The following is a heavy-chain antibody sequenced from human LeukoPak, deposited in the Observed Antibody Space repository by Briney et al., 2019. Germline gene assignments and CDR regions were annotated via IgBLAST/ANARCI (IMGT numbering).Heavy chain of an antibody. V-gene: IGHV4-59*01. CDR3: ARAMGVRGSYYPFDY. D-gene: IGHD1-26*01. CDR2: IYYSGST. Sequence: SETLSLTCTVSGGSLSSYYWSWIRQPPGKGLEWIGYIYYSGSTNYNPSLKSRVTISVDTSKNQFSLKLSSVTAADTAVYYCARAMGVRGSYYPFDYWGQGTLVTVSS. CDR1: GGSLSSYY. J-gene: IGHJ4*02.